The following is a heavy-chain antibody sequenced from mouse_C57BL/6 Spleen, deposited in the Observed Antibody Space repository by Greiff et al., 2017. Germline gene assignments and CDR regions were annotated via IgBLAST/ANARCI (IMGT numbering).Heavy chain of an antibody. D-gene: IGHD1-1*01. V-gene: IGHV2-2*01. Sequence: QVQLQQSGPGLVQPSQSLSITCTVSGFSLTSYGVHWVRQSPGKGLEWRGVIWSGGSTDYNAAFISRLSISKDNSKSQVFFKMNSLQADDTAIYYCARNGGYYGSSYDWYFDVWGTGTTVTVSS. CDR1: GFSLTSYG. J-gene: IGHJ1*03. CDR2: IWSGGST. CDR3: ARNGGYYGSSYDWYFDV.